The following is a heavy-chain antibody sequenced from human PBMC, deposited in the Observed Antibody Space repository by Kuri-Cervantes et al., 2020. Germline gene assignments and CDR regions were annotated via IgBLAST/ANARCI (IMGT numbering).Heavy chain of an antibody. V-gene: IGHV4-4*07. D-gene: IGHD6-19*01. Sequence: ESLKISCTVSGGSISSYYWSWIRQPAGKGLEWIGRIYTSGSTNYNPSLKSRVTMSVDTSKNQFSLKLSSVTAADTAVYYCARETSSGWYPDAFDIWGQGTMVTVSS. CDR3: ARETSSGWYPDAFDI. J-gene: IGHJ3*02. CDR2: IYTSGST. CDR1: GGSISSYY.